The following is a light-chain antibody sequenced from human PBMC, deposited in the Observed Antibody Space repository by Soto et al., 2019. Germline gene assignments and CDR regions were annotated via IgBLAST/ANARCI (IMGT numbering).Light chain of an antibody. CDR2: EVF. V-gene: IGLV2-14*03. Sequence: QSALTQPASVSGSPGQSITISCTGTSIDVGGYNYVSWYQQHPGKVPKLMIYEVFRRPSGISDRFSGSKSGNTASLTISGLQAEDEADYYCCSYTTTSTFVFGGGTKVTVL. J-gene: IGLJ2*01. CDR1: SIDVGGYNY. CDR3: CSYTTTSTFV.